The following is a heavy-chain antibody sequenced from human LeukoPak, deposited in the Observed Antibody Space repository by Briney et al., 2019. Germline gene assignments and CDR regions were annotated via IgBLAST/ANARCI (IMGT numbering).Heavy chain of an antibody. CDR1: RYSFTSYW. V-gene: IGHV5-51*01. J-gene: IGHJ4*02. CDR2: IYPGDSDT. CDR3: ARHYYDYVWGSYGIDY. D-gene: IGHD3-16*01. Sequence: GESLKISCKGSRYSFTSYWIGWVRQMPGKGLEWMGIIYPGDSDTRYSPSFQGQVTISADKSISTAYLQWSSLKASDTAMYYCARHYYDYVWGSYGIDYWDQGTLVTVSS.